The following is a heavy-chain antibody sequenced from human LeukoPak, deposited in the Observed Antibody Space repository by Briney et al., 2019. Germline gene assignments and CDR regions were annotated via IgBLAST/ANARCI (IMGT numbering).Heavy chain of an antibody. J-gene: IGHJ4*02. D-gene: IGHD5-18*01. CDR1: GYTLTELP. CDR2: FDPEDGET. V-gene: IGHV1-24*01. CDR3: ARGTALYYFDY. Sequence: GASVKVSCKVSGYTLTELPMHWVRQAPGKGLEWMGGFDPEDGETIYAQKFQGRVTMTRDTSISTAYMELSRLRSDDTAVYYCARGTALYYFDYWGQETLVTVSS.